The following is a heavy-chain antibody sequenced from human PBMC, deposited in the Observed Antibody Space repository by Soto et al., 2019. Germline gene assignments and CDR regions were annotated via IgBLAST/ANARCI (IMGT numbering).Heavy chain of an antibody. J-gene: IGHJ4*02. CDR1: GYTFTSYA. Sequence: ASVKVSCKAFGYTFTSYAIHWVRQAPGQRLEWMGWINAGNGNTKYSQKFQGRVTITRDTSASTAYMELTSLRSEDTAVYYCARDLAYGIPDDWGQGTLVTVSS. V-gene: IGHV1-3*01. D-gene: IGHD2-21*01. CDR2: INAGNGNT. CDR3: ARDLAYGIPDD.